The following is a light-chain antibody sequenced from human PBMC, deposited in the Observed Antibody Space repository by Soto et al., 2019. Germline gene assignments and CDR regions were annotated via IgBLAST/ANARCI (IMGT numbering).Light chain of an antibody. Sequence: DIQMTQSPSSLSASVGDRVIITCRASQGIRNDLAWYQQKPGKAPRRLIYDTSTLETGVPSRFRGSGYGTDFTLTISSLQPEDFATYYCQKYDLVPYTFGPGTKVDIK. CDR2: DTS. CDR1: QGIRND. CDR3: QKYDLVPYT. V-gene: IGKV1-33*01. J-gene: IGKJ3*01.